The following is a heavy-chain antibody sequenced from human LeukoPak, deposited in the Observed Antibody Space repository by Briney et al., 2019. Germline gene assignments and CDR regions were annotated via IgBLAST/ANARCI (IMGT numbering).Heavy chain of an antibody. J-gene: IGHJ6*02. D-gene: IGHD2-15*01. V-gene: IGHV3-33*01. CDR3: ARAGYRSGGSCYGMDV. CDR1: GFTFSSYG. Sequence: PGGSLRLSCAASGFTFSSYGIHWVRQAPGKGLEWVAVIWYDGSNKYYADSVKGRFTISRDNSKNTLYLQMNSLRAEDTAVYYCARAGYRSGGSCYGMDVWGQGTTVTVSS. CDR2: IWYDGSNK.